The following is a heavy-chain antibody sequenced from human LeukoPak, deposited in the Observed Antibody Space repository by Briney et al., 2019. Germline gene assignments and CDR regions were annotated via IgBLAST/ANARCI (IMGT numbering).Heavy chain of an antibody. CDR3: AKITGGNRGFCTWTGCNQGGWFDP. Sequence: PGWSLRLSCAASGFTFRSYAISWVRPGPGKGLEWVSGISGSGMYTYYADSVKGRFTISRDNSKNTVYLQMNSLRAEDTAVYYCAKITGGNRGFCTWTGCNQGGWFDPWGQGTLVTVSS. J-gene: IGHJ5*02. D-gene: IGHD3/OR15-3a*01. V-gene: IGHV3-23*01. CDR2: ISGSGMYT. CDR1: GFTFRSYA.